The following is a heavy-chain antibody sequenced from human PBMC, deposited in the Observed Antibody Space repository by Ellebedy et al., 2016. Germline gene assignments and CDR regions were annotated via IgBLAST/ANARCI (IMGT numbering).Heavy chain of an antibody. D-gene: IGHD3-3*02. J-gene: IGHJ6*02. V-gene: IGHV1-46*01. CDR1: GYTFTSYY. CDR3: ARGGTFSGLDV. CDR2: INPSGGTV. Sequence: ASVKVSXXASGYTFTSYYIHWVRQAPGQGLEWMAKINPSGGTVTYAQKFQGRVTMTRDTSTSTVFMELSTLRSDDTAIYYCARGGTFSGLDVWGQGTTVTVSS.